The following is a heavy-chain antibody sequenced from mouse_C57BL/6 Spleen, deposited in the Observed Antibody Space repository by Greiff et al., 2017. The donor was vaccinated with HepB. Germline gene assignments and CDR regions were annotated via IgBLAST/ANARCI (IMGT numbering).Heavy chain of an antibody. V-gene: IGHV1-80*01. CDR1: GYAFSSYW. CDR2: IYPGDGDT. D-gene: IGHD3-1*01. CDR3: ARGGLLAWFAY. Sequence: VQLQQSGAELVKPGASVKISCKASGYAFSSYWMNWVKQRPGKGLEWIGQIYPGDGDTNYNGKFKGKATLTADKSSSTAYMQLSSLASEDSAVYFCARGGLLAWFAYWGQGTLVTVSA. J-gene: IGHJ3*01.